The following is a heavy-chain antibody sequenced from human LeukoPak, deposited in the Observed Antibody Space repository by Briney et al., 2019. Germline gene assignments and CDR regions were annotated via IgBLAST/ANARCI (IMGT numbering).Heavy chain of an antibody. J-gene: IGHJ4*02. D-gene: IGHD3-10*01. V-gene: IGHV1-18*01. CDR2: ISAYNGNT. CDR3: ARVTMVRGVITPWHFDY. Sequence: ASVKVPCKASGYTFTSYGISWVRQAPGQGLEWMGWISAYNGNTNYAQKLQGRVTMTTDTSTSTAYMELRSLRSDDTAVYYCARVTMVRGVITPWHFDYWGQGTLVTVSS. CDR1: GYTFTSYG.